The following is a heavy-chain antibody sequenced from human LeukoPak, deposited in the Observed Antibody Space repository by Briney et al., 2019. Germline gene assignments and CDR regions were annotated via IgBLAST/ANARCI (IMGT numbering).Heavy chain of an antibody. CDR1: GGSIISTTYY. V-gene: IGHV4-39*07. CDR3: ARVVRYYNVGHYYGMDV. CDR2: IDYSGST. J-gene: IGHJ6*02. D-gene: IGHD3-10*01. Sequence: SETLSLTCTVSGGSIISTTYYWGWLRQPPGEGLEWIGSIDYSGSTYYNPSLKSRVTISVDTSKNQFSLKLSSVTAADTAVYYCARVVRYYNVGHYYGMDVWGQGTTVTVSS.